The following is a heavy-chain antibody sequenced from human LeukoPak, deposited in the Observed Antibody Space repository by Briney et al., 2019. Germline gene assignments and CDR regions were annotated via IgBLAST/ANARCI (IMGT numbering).Heavy chain of an antibody. Sequence: SETLSLTCTVSDDSISDYYRGWIRQTPGKGLEWIGYFYNSGRSTYNPSLKSRVSISVDTSKNQFSLRLNSVILADTAVYYCTRGAGWLIDDWGQGILVTVSS. CDR2: FYNSGRS. V-gene: IGHV4-59*01. CDR1: DDSISDYY. CDR3: TRGAGWLIDD. D-gene: IGHD3-16*01. J-gene: IGHJ4*02.